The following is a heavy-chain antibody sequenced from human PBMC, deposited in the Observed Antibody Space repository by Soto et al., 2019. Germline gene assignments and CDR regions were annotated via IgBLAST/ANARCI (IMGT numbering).Heavy chain of an antibody. V-gene: IGHV4-30-2*01. Sequence: PSETLSLTCAVSGGSISSGGYSWSWIRQPPGKGLEWIGYIYHSGSTYYNPSLKSRVTISVDRSKNQFSLKLSSVTAADTAVYYCASTRVEHDYGDSPSAFDIWGQGTMVTVSS. CDR1: GGSISSGGYS. J-gene: IGHJ3*02. D-gene: IGHD4-17*01. CDR3: ASTRVEHDYGDSPSAFDI. CDR2: IYHSGST.